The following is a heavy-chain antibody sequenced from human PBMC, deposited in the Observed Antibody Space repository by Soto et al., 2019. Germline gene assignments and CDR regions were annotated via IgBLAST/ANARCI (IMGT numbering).Heavy chain of an antibody. V-gene: IGHV4-59*01. D-gene: IGHD3-22*01. Sequence: QVQLQESGPGLVKPSETLSLTCTVSGGSISSYYWSWIRQPPGKGLEWIGYIYYSGSTNYNPSLKSRVTISVDTSKNQFSLKLSSVTAADTAVSYCARSPASYYYDSSGYYSYFDYWGQGTLVTVSS. CDR1: GGSISSYY. J-gene: IGHJ4*02. CDR2: IYYSGST. CDR3: ARSPASYYYDSSGYYSYFDY.